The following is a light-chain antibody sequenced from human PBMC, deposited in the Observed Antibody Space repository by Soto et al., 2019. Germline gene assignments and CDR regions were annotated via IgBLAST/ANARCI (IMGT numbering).Light chain of an antibody. CDR2: NNN. Sequence: QSVLTQPPSASGTPGQRVTISCSGSNSNIGSNTVNWYQQLPGTAPKLLMYNNNQRPSGVPDRFSGSKSGTSASLASSGLQSEDEADYYCAAWDDSVNGYVFGSGTKVTVL. CDR3: AAWDDSVNGYV. CDR1: NSNIGSNT. J-gene: IGLJ1*01. V-gene: IGLV1-44*01.